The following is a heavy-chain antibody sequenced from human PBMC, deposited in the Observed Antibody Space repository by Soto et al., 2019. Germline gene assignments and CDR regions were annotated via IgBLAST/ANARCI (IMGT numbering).Heavy chain of an antibody. CDR3: ARALDYGGNHNDAFDI. CDR1: GGTFSSYA. D-gene: IGHD4-17*01. J-gene: IGHJ3*02. V-gene: IGHV1-69*01. Sequence: QVQLVQSGAEVKKPGSSVKVSCKASGGTFSSYAISWVRQAPGQGLEWMGGIIPIFGTANYAQRFQGRVTITADESTSTAYMELSSLRSEDTAVYYCARALDYGGNHNDAFDIWGQGTMVTVSS. CDR2: IIPIFGTA.